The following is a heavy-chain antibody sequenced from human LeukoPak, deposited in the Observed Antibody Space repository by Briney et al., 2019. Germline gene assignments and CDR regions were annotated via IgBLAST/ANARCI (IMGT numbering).Heavy chain of an antibody. Sequence: GGSLRLSCAASGFSLSSYEMTWVRQAPGKGLEWVSSISSSARTIYYADSVKGRFTISRDNAKNSLYLQMNSLRAEDTAVYYCARCSNSYDTGGHYRCPLDYWGQGTLVTVSS. CDR1: GFSLSSYE. CDR2: ISSSARTI. V-gene: IGHV3-48*03. CDR3: ARCSNSYDTGGHYRCPLDY. D-gene: IGHD3-22*01. J-gene: IGHJ4*02.